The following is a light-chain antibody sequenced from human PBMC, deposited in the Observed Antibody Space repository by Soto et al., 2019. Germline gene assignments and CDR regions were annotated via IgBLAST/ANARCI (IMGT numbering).Light chain of an antibody. Sequence: QSALTQPASVSGSPGQSITISCAGTSSDVGGYNLVSWYQQHPGKAPKLIIYEVNTRPSGISNRFSGSKSGDTASLTISGLQAEDEADYFCCSYAGTGAYVFGAGTKLTVL. CDR1: SSDVGGYNL. J-gene: IGLJ2*01. CDR3: CSYAGTGAYV. CDR2: EVN. V-gene: IGLV2-23*02.